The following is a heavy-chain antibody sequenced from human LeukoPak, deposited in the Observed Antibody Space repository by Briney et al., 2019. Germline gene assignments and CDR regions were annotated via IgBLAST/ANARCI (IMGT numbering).Heavy chain of an antibody. CDR3: AKRKDYYDSSGYYFSPFDY. D-gene: IGHD3-22*01. V-gene: IGHV3-23*01. CDR1: GFIFSSSA. CDR2: ISGSGGST. J-gene: IGHJ4*02. Sequence: GGSLRLSCAASGFIFSSSAMSWVRQAPGKGLEWVSAISGSGGSTYYADSVKGRFTISRDNSKNTLYLQMNSLRAEDTAVYYCAKRKDYYDSSGYYFSPFDYWGQGTLVTVSS.